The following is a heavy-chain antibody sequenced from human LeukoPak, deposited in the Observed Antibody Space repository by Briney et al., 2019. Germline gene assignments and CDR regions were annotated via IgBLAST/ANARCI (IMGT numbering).Heavy chain of an antibody. D-gene: IGHD2-2*02. CDR3: AGGLEVPGVIHGGGFDI. CDR2: ISSSSSYI. J-gene: IGHJ3*02. CDR1: GFTFSSYS. V-gene: IGHV3-21*04. Sequence: PGGSLRLSCAASGFTFSSYSMNWVRQAPGKGLEWVSSISSSSSYIYYADSVKGRFTISRDNAKNSLYLQMNSLRAEDTAVYYCAGGLEVPGVIHGGGFDIWGQGTMVTVSS.